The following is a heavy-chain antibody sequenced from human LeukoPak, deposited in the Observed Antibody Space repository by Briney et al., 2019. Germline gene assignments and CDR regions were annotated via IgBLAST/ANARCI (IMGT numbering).Heavy chain of an antibody. Sequence: SETLSLTCTVSGGSISSYYWSWIRQPPGKGLEWIGYIYYSGSTNYNPSLKSRVTISVDTSKNQFSLKLSSVTAADTAVYYCARGGVGYDSSGYHLRPRYYYYYMDVWGKGTTVTVSS. D-gene: IGHD3-22*01. J-gene: IGHJ6*03. CDR1: GGSISSYY. CDR2: IYYSGST. V-gene: IGHV4-59*01. CDR3: ARGGVGYDSSGYHLRPRYYYYYMDV.